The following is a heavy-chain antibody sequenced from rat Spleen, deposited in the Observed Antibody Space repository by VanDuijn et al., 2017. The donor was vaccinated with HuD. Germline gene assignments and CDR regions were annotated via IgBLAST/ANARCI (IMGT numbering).Heavy chain of an antibody. CDR2: ISYDGSST. CDR1: GFTFSNYG. V-gene: IGHV5-29*01. J-gene: IGHJ4*01. Sequence: EVQLVESGGGLVQPGRSMKLSCAASGFTFSNYGMAWVRQAPTKGLEWVATISYDGSSTYYRDSVKGRLTISRDNAKSTLYLQMDSLRSEDTATYYCAASTTTYVMDAWGQGASVTVSS. D-gene: IGHD1-1*01. CDR3: AASTTTYVMDA.